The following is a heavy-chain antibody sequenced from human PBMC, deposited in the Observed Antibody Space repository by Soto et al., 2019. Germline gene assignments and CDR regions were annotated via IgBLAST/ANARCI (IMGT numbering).Heavy chain of an antibody. CDR3: ARDINPYDYIWGSYHDY. Sequence: QVQLMESGGGVVQPGRSLRLSCAASGFTFSSYGMHWVRQAPGKGLEWVAVIWYDGSNKYYADSVKGRFTISRDNSKNTLYLQMNSLRAEDTAVYYCARDINPYDYIWGSYHDYWGQGTLVTVSS. J-gene: IGHJ4*02. D-gene: IGHD3-16*02. CDR2: IWYDGSNK. V-gene: IGHV3-33*01. CDR1: GFTFSSYG.